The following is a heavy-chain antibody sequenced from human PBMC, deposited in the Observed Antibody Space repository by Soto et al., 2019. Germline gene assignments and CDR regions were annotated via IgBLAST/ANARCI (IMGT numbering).Heavy chain of an antibody. J-gene: IGHJ6*03. CDR2: ISGSGGST. Sequence: GGSLRLSCAASGFTFSSYAMSWVRQAPGKGLEWVSAISGSGGSTYYADSVKGRFTISRDNSKNTRYLQMNSLRAEDTAVYYCARQNYYYYYMDVWGKGTTVTVSS. CDR3: ARQNYYYYYMDV. V-gene: IGHV3-23*01. CDR1: GFTFSSYA.